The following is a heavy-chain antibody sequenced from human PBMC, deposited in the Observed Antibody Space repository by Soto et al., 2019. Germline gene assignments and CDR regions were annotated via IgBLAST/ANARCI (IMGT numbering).Heavy chain of an antibody. CDR1: GGSISSYC. CDR2: IYYSGST. CDR3: ARDNTGSGSYYNGYYYYGMDV. J-gene: IGHJ6*02. V-gene: IGHV4-59*01. D-gene: IGHD3-10*01. Sequence: PSETLSLTCTVSGGSISSYCWSWIRQPPGKGLEWIGYIYYSGSTNYNPSLKSRVTISVDTSKNQFSLKLSSVTAADTAVYYCARDNTGSGSYYNGYYYYGMDVWGQGTTVTVSS.